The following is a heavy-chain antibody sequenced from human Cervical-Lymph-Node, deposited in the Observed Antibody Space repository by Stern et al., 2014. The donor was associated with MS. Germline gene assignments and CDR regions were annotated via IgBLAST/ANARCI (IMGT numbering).Heavy chain of an antibody. J-gene: IGHJ6*02. CDR3: ARDQRGITIFGVVTDYYYLGMDV. D-gene: IGHD3-3*01. CDR1: GYIFTGYY. CDR2: INPNTGGT. V-gene: IGHV1-2*02. Sequence: QGQLVQSGAEVKKPGASVKVSCKTSGYIFTGYYIHWVRQAPGQGLEWMAWINPNTGGTTYAQKFQGRVTMSRDTSISTAYVELSSLTSDDTAVYYCARDQRGITIFGVVTDYYYLGMDVWGQGTTVTVSS.